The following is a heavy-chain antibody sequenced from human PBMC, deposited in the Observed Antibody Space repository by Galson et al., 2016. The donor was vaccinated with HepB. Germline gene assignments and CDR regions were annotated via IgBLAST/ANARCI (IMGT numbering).Heavy chain of an antibody. V-gene: IGHV3-21*01. CDR2: ISSSSSYI. J-gene: IGHJ4*02. CDR3: ARGWGRYISGWYSDDYYFDY. CDR1: GFTFSSYS. Sequence: SLRLSCAASGFTFSSYSMNWVRQAPGKGLEWVSSISSSSSYIYYADSVKGRFTISRDNAKNSLYLQMNSLRAEDTAVYYCARGWGRYISGWYSDDYYFDYWGQGTLVTVSS. D-gene: IGHD6-19*01.